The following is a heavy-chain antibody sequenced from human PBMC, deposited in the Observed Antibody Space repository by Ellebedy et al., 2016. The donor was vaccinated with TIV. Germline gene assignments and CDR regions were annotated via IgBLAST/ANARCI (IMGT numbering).Heavy chain of an antibody. V-gene: IGHV1-2*02. Sequence: AASVKVSCKASGGTFSSYAISWVRQAPGQGLEWMGWINPNSGGTNYAQKFQGRVTMTRDTSISTAYMELSRLRSDDTAVYYCAIHYGDHYYYYGMDVWGQGTTVTVSS. D-gene: IGHD4-17*01. CDR3: AIHYGDHYYYYGMDV. J-gene: IGHJ6*02. CDR1: GGTFSSYA. CDR2: INPNSGGT.